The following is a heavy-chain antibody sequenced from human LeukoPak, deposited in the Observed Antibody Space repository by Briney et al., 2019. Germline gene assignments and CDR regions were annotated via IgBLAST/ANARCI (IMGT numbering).Heavy chain of an antibody. J-gene: IGHJ1*01. D-gene: IGHD6-19*01. CDR3: ARDTIAVAGTPEYFQH. V-gene: IGHV3-21*01. CDR2: ISSSSSYI. Sequence: GGSLRLSCAASGFTFSSDSMNWVRQAPGKGLEWVSSISSSSSYIYYADSVKGRFTISRDNAKNSLYLQMNSLRAEDTAVYYCARDTIAVAGTPEYFQHWGQGTLVTVSS. CDR1: GFTFSSDS.